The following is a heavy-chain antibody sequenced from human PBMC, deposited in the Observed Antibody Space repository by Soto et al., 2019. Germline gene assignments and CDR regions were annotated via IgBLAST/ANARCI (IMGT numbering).Heavy chain of an antibody. Sequence: GGSLRLSCAASGFTFSSYSMNWVRQAPGKGLEWVSSISSSSSYIYYADSVKGRFTISRDNAKNSLYLQMNSLRAEDTAVYYCARKTGDWDAFDIWGQGTMVTVSS. D-gene: IGHD7-27*01. CDR1: GFTFSSYS. J-gene: IGHJ3*02. CDR2: ISSSSSYI. CDR3: ARKTGDWDAFDI. V-gene: IGHV3-21*01.